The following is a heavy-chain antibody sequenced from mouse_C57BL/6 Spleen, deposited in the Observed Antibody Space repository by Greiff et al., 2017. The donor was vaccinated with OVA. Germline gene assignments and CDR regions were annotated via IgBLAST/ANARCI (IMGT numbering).Heavy chain of an antibody. CDR3: ARTSIYYYGSSSPFAY. J-gene: IGHJ3*01. Sequence: QVQLKQSGPELVKPGASVKISCKASGYAFSSSWMNWVKQRPGKGLEWIGRIYPGDGDPNYNGKFKGKATLTADKSSSTAYMQLSSLTSEDSAVYFCARTSIYYYGSSSPFAYWGQGTLVTVSA. CDR1: GYAFSSSW. CDR2: IYPGDGDP. V-gene: IGHV1-82*01. D-gene: IGHD1-1*01.